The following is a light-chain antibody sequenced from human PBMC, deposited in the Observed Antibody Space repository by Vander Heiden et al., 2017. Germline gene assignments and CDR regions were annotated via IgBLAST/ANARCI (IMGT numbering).Light chain of an antibody. J-gene: IGKJ1*01. CDR1: QSVLYSSNNKNY. V-gene: IGKV4-1*01. Sequence: RATINCKSSQSVLYSSNNKNYLAWYQQKPGQPPKLLIYWASTRESGVPDRFSGSGSGTDFTLTISSLQAEDVAVYYCQQYDSTPWTFGQGTKMEIK. CDR3: QQYDSTPWT. CDR2: WAS.